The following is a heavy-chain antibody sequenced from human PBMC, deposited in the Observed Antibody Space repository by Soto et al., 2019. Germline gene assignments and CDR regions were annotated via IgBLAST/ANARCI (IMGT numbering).Heavy chain of an antibody. CDR1: GGSVSSGRYQ. Sequence: SETLSLTCTVSGGSVSSGRYQWSWIRQSPGKGLEWIGYIYYTGTTNYNPSLKSRVTISVDTSKNQFSLKLTSVTAADTALYFCARLQFYDFWSGPVPMDVWGQGTSVTVSS. V-gene: IGHV4-61*01. D-gene: IGHD3-3*01. CDR3: ARLQFYDFWSGPVPMDV. CDR2: IYYTGTT. J-gene: IGHJ6*02.